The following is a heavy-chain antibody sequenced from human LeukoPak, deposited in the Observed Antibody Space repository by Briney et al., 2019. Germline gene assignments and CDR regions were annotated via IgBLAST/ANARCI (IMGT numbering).Heavy chain of an antibody. D-gene: IGHD6-13*01. CDR1: GYTFTSYG. Sequence: GASVKVSCKASGYTFTSYGISWVRQAPGQGLEWMGWISAYNGNTNYAQKLQGRVTMTTDTSASTAYMELRSLRSDDTAVYYCARVFPSGSSSSSYYYYYMDVWGKGTTVTVSS. CDR2: ISAYNGNT. V-gene: IGHV1-18*01. CDR3: ARVFPSGSSSSSYYYYYMDV. J-gene: IGHJ6*03.